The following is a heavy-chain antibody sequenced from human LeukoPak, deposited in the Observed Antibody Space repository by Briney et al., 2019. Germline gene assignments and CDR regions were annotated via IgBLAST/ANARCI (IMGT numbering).Heavy chain of an antibody. V-gene: IGHV6-1*01. CDR3: ARDPVGGSTIFDY. Sequence: TWGMSGENGKSVGVGWHRIIKNQTRGLEWLGRAYYRSKWYYDYAVAVKSRISINPDTSKNQFSLQLGSVTPEDTAVYYCARDPVGGSTIFDYWGQGTLVTVSS. CDR2: AYYRSKWYY. D-gene: IGHD1-26*01. J-gene: IGHJ4*02. CDR1: GENGKSVGVG.